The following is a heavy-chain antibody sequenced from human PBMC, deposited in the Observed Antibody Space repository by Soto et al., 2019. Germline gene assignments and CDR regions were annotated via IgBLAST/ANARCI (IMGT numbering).Heavy chain of an antibody. V-gene: IGHV3-33*01. D-gene: IGHD7-27*01. J-gene: IGHJ4*02. CDR1: GFIFSSFG. CDR3: VRDLLGSGGHFDY. CDR2: IWYDGSNT. Sequence: PGGSLSLSCAASGFIFSSFGMHWFRQAPGKGLEWVAHIWYDGSNTYYADSVKGRFTISRDNSRNTVYLQMNSLRAEDTAVYHCVRDLLGSGGHFDYWGQGTPVTVSS.